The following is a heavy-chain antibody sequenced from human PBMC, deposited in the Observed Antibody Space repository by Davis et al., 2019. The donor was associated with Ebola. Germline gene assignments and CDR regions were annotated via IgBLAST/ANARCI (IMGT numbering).Heavy chain of an antibody. CDR1: GGSIRSSY. CDR2: ISYSGNT. J-gene: IGHJ4*02. V-gene: IGHV4-59*01. Sequence: SETLSLTCTVSGGSIRSSYWSWIRQPPGKGLEWIGYISYSGNTNYNPSLKSRVTISVDTSKNQFSLKLSSVTAADTAVYYCARGHRTFDYWGQGTLVTVSS. D-gene: IGHD3-16*02. CDR3: ARGHRTFDY.